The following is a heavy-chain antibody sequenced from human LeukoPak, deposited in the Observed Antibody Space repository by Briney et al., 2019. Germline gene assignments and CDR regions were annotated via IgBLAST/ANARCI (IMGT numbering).Heavy chain of an antibody. CDR3: ARLMVRGVPDY. CDR2: IYYSGST. V-gene: IGHV4-39*07. D-gene: IGHD3-10*01. J-gene: IGHJ4*02. Sequence: SETLSLTCTVSGGSISSSSYYWGWIRQPPGKGLEWIGSIYYSGSTNYNPSLKSRVTISVDTSKNQFSLKLSSVTAADTAVYYCARLMVRGVPDYWGQGTLVTVSS. CDR1: GGSISSSSYY.